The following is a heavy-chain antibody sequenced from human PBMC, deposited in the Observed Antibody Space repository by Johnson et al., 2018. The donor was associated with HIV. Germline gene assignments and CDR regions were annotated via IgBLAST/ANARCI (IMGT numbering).Heavy chain of an antibody. Sequence: QVQLVESGGGVVRPGGSPRLSCAASGFAFSSYTMHWVRQVPGKGLDWVAVISYTGGSIDYAGSVKGRFTISRDNSKNTLYLQMNSLRPEDTALYYCATRKDILTGYDAFDIWGQGTMVTVSS. V-gene: IGHV3-30-3*01. CDR2: ISYTGGSI. CDR3: ATRKDILTGYDAFDI. CDR1: GFAFSSYT. D-gene: IGHD3-9*01. J-gene: IGHJ3*02.